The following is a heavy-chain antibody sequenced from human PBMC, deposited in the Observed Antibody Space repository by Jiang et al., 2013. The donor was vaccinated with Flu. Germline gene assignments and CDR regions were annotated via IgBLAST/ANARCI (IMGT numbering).Heavy chain of an antibody. V-gene: IGHV1-46*01. CDR1: GYTFTSYY. Sequence: SGAEVKKPGASVKVSCKASGYTFTSYYMHWVRQAPGQGLEWMGIINPSGGSTNYAQQFRGRITMTSDTSTSTVYMELSSLRSDDTAVYYCARDIAALGTWSDLWGQGTLVTVSS. D-gene: IGHD6-13*01. CDR2: INPSGGST. CDR3: ARDIAALGTWSDL. J-gene: IGHJ5*02.